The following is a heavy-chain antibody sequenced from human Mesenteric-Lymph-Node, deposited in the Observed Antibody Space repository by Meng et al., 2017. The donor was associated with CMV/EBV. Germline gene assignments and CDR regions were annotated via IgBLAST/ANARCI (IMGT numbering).Heavy chain of an antibody. Sequence: SVKVSCKASGGTFSSYAISWVRQAPGQGLEWMGGIIPIFGIANYAQKFQGRVTITADKSTSTAYMELSSLRSEDTAVYYCASLSTSPTYYFDYWGQGTLVTVSS. J-gene: IGHJ4*02. CDR1: GGTFSSYA. V-gene: IGHV1-69*10. D-gene: IGHD2-2*01. CDR3: ASLSTSPTYYFDY. CDR2: IIPIFGIA.